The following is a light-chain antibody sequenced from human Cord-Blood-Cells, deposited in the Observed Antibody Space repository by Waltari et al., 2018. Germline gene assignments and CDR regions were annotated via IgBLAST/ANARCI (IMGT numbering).Light chain of an antibody. V-gene: IGLV2-23*02. Sequence: QSALTQPASVSGSPGQSITISCTGTRRDVGSYNLVSWYQQHPGKAPKLMIYKVSKRPSGVSNRFSGSKSGNTASLTISGLQAEDEADYYCCSYAGSSTVVFGGGTKLTVL. CDR1: RRDVGSYNL. J-gene: IGLJ2*01. CDR3: CSYAGSSTVV. CDR2: KVS.